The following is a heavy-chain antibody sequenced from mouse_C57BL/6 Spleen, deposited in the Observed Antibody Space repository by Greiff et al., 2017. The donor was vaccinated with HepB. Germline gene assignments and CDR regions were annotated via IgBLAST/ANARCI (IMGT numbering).Heavy chain of an antibody. CDR1: GFNIKDYY. Sequence: EVQLQQSGAELVRPGASVKLSCTASGFNIKDYYMHWVKQRPEQGLEWIGRIDPEDGDTEYGPKFQGKATMTADTSSNTAYLQLSSLTSAYTSVYYCTTLYGSSYWYFDVWGTGTTATVSS. J-gene: IGHJ1*03. D-gene: IGHD1-1*01. CDR2: IDPEDGDT. V-gene: IGHV14-1*01. CDR3: TTLYGSSYWYFDV.